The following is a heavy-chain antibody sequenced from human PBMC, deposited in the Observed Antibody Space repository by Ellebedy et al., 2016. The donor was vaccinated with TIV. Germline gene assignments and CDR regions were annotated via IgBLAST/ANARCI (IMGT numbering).Heavy chain of an antibody. Sequence: AASVKVSCKASGYTFTSYGISWARQAPGQGLEWMGWINPNSGGTNYAQKFQGRVTMTRDTSISTAYMELSRLRSDDTAVYYCARTERGVAAASLESYYYYGMDAWGQGTTVTVSS. J-gene: IGHJ6*02. CDR1: GYTFTSYG. D-gene: IGHD6-13*01. V-gene: IGHV1-2*02. CDR2: INPNSGGT. CDR3: ARTERGVAAASLESYYYYGMDA.